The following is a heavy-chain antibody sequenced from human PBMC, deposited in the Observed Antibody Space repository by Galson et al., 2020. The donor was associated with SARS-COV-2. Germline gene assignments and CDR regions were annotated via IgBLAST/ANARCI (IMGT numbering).Heavy chain of an antibody. J-gene: IGHJ6*02. CDR2: IYYSGDT. CDR1: GGSISSYY. CDR3: ARDRNWNYFGGGRDV. D-gene: IGHD1-7*01. Sequence: SETLSLTCTVSGGSISSYYWSWIRQPPGKGLEWIGYIYYSGDTNYNPSLKSRVTISVDTSKNQFSLKLSSVTAADTAVYYCARDRNWNYFGGGRDVWGQGTTVTVSS. V-gene: IGHV4-59*01.